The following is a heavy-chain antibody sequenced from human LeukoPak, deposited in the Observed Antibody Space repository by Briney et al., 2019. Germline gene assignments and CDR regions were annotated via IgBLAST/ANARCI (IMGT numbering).Heavy chain of an antibody. CDR1: GFTFSSYG. Sequence: RGSLALSCAASGFTFSSYGMSWVRQAPRKGLEWVSAISGNGSSTYYADSVKGRFAISRHTSKRTLYLQMNSLRAEDTAVYYCAKVGPSLVRGLIRGGARYYYNYMDVWGKGTTVTISS. D-gene: IGHD3-10*01. CDR2: ISGNGSST. CDR3: AKVGPSLVRGLIRGGARYYYNYMDV. V-gene: IGHV3-23*01. J-gene: IGHJ6*03.